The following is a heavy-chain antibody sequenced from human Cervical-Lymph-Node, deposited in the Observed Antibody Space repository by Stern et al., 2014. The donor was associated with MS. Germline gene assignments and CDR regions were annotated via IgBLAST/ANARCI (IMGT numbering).Heavy chain of an antibody. V-gene: IGHV1-8*01. CDR3: TRTAVRGVPGMDV. J-gene: IGHJ6*02. CDR2: MNPDSGNT. CDR1: GYTFTSYD. D-gene: IGHD3-10*01. Sequence: QVQLVQSGAEVKKPGASVQVSCKTSGYTFTSYDINWVRQATGQGLECMGWMNPDSGNTGYAQSFQGRVTMTRDTSISTAYMELSNLRSDDTAVYYCTRTAVRGVPGMDVWGQGTTVTVSS.